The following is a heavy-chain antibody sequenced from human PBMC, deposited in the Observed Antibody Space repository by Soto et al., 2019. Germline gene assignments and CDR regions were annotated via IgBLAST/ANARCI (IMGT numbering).Heavy chain of an antibody. CDR3: ARAGTVTTLPFADV. D-gene: IGHD4-17*01. CDR1: GDSISNYF. Sequence: QVQLQESGPGLVKPSETLSLTCTVSGDSISNYFWGWIRQTPGKGLEWIGYIYYTGSTNYSPSLTWPVAISVATSKNAFSLKLRSVTAADTAVYYCARAGTVTTLPFADVWGQGTTVTVSS. V-gene: IGHV4-59*08. J-gene: IGHJ6*02. CDR2: IYYTGST.